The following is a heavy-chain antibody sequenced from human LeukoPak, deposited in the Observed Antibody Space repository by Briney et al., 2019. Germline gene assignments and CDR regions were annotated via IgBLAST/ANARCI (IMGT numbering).Heavy chain of an antibody. Sequence: ASVKVSCKGSGYTFTRYAMHWVRQDPGHMPEGVGWINAGNGNTNYSQKFQSRVTITRDTSASTAYMELSSLRSEDTAVYYCAREVTFQYYYDRSGYNDYWGQATLVTVSS. CDR2: INAGNGNT. CDR1: GYTFTRYA. V-gene: IGHV1-3*01. J-gene: IGHJ4*02. CDR3: AREVTFQYYYDRSGYNDY. D-gene: IGHD3-22*01.